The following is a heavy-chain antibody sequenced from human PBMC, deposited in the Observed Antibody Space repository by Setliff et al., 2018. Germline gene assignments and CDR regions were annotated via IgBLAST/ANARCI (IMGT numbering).Heavy chain of an antibody. CDR2: INTNTGNP. CDR1: GYTFTSYA. D-gene: IGHD5-12*01. J-gene: IGHJ3*02. V-gene: IGHV7-4-1*02. CDR3: ASSGYDVGGAFDI. Sequence: ASVKVSCKAFGYTFTSYAMNWVRQAPGQGLEWMGWINTNTGNPTYAQGFTGRFVFSLDTSVSTAYPQISSLKAEDTTVYYCASSGYDVGGAFDIWGQGTMVTVSS.